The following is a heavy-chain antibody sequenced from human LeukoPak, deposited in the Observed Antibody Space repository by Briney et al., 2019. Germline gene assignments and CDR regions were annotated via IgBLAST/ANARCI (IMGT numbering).Heavy chain of an antibody. D-gene: IGHD3-9*01. Sequence: SQTLSLTCVISGDSVSSNSAAWNWIRQSPSRGLEWLGRTYYRSKWYNDYAVSVKSQITINPDTSKNQFSLQLNSVTPEDTAVYYCARGVWDILTPGAPPHFDYWGQGTLVTVSS. CDR1: GDSVSSNSAA. CDR3: ARGVWDILTPGAPPHFDY. CDR2: TYYRSKWYN. J-gene: IGHJ4*02. V-gene: IGHV6-1*01.